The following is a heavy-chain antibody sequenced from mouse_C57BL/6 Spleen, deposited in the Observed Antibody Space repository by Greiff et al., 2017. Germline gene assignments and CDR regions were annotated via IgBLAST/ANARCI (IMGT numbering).Heavy chain of an antibody. Sequence: EVQLQQSGTVLVRPGASVKMSCTTSGYTFTSYWMHWVKQRPGQGLEWIGAIYPGNSDTSYNQKFKGKANLTAVTSASTAYMELSSLTNEDSAVYYCTRSITTVEGYWGQGTTLTVSS. CDR3: TRSITTVEGY. CDR2: IYPGNSDT. J-gene: IGHJ2*01. D-gene: IGHD1-1*01. V-gene: IGHV1-5*01. CDR1: GYTFTSYW.